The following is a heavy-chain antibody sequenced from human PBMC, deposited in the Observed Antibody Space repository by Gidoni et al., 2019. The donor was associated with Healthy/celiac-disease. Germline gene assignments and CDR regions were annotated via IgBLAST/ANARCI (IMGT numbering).Heavy chain of an antibody. D-gene: IGHD3-3*01. J-gene: IGHJ4*02. CDR2: IKQDGSEK. CDR3: ARSGAYYDFWSGYYGDY. CDR1: GSTFSSYW. V-gene: IGHV3-7*01. Sequence: EVQLVESGGGLVQPGGSLRLSCAASGSTFSSYWMSWVRQAPGKGLEWVANIKQDGSEKYYVDSVKGLFTISRDNAKNSLYLQMNSLRAEDTAVYYCARSGAYYDFWSGYYGDYWGQGTLVTVSS.